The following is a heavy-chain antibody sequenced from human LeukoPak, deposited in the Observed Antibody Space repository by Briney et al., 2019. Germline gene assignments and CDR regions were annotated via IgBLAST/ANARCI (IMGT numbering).Heavy chain of an antibody. Sequence: KPGGSLRLSCAASGFTFSNAWMSWVRQAPGKGLEWVGRIKSKTDGGTTDYAAPVKGRFTISRDDSKNTLYLQMNSLKTEDTAVYYCTTELPLGYDILTGYYRGTFDYWGQGTLVTVSS. D-gene: IGHD3-9*01. CDR3: TTELPLGYDILTGYYRGTFDY. V-gene: IGHV3-15*01. J-gene: IGHJ4*02. CDR2: IKSKTDGGTT. CDR1: GFTFSNAW.